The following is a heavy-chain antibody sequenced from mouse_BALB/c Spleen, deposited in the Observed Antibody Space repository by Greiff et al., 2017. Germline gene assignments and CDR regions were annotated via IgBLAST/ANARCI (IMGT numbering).Heavy chain of an antibody. Sequence: QVQLQQSGPELVKPGASVRISCKASGYTFTSYYIHWVKQRPGQGLEWIGWIYPGNVNTKYNEKFKGKATLTADKSSSTAYMQLSSLTSEDSAVYFCARYWDERYFDVWGAGTTVTVSS. J-gene: IGHJ1*01. CDR3: ARYWDERYFDV. CDR2: IYPGNVNT. CDR1: GYTFTSYY. D-gene: IGHD4-1*01. V-gene: IGHV1S56*01.